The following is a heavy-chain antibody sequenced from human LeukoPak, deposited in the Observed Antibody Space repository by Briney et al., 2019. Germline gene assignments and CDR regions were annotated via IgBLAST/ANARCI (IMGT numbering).Heavy chain of an antibody. CDR3: ARAPFFFGVSYFDY. CDR1: GITFSSYS. D-gene: IGHD5/OR15-5a*01. Sequence: GGSLRLSCAASGITFSSYSMNWVRRAPGKGLEWVSSISGWSSYRYYAVSVLGPFTVSTDNAKSSLYLQRPSVRAECSAAYYCARAPFFFGVSYFDYCGQGTLGTVSS. V-gene: IGHV3-21*01. J-gene: IGHJ4*02. CDR2: ISGWSSYR.